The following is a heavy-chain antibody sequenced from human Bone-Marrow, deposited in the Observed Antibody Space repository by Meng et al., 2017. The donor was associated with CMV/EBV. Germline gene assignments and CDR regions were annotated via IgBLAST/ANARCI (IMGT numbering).Heavy chain of an antibody. V-gene: IGHV3-66*02. CDR2: IYSGGST. CDR3: ARGSLIAQGKDY. D-gene: IGHD2-21*01. Sequence: GESLKISCAASGFTFSYYYMSGVRQAPGKGLEWVSVIYSGGSTYYADSVKGRFTISRDNSKNTLYLQMNSLRAEDTAVYYCARGSLIAQGKDYWGQGTLVTVSS. J-gene: IGHJ4*02. CDR1: GFTFSYYY.